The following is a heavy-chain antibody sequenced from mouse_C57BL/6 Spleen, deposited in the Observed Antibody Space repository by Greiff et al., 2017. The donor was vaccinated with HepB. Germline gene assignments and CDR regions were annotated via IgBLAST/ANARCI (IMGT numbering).Heavy chain of an antibody. CDR3: ARDAYYSNYGGFAY. J-gene: IGHJ3*01. V-gene: IGHV5-4*01. D-gene: IGHD2-5*01. Sequence: EVQRVESGGGLVKPGGSLKLSCAASGFTFSSYAMSWVRQTPEKRLEWVATISDGGSYTYYPDNVKGRFTISRDNAKNNLYLQMSHLKSEDTAMYYCARDAYYSNYGGFAYWGQGTLVTVSA. CDR1: GFTFSSYA. CDR2: ISDGGSYT.